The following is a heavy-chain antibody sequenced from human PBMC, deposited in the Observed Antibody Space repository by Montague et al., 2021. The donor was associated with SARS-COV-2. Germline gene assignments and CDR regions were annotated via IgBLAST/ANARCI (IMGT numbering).Heavy chain of an antibody. V-gene: IGHV3-48*03. J-gene: IGHJ4*02. CDR2: ISSGSTI. D-gene: IGHD3-3*01. CDR1: GFTFSSYE. Sequence: SLRLSCAASGFTFSSYEMNWVRQAPGKGLEWVSYISSGSTIYYADSVKGRFTISRDNAKNSLYLQMNSLRAEDTAVYYCARSYVLRFLEWLPYFDYWGQGTLVTVSS. CDR3: ARSYVLRFLEWLPYFDY.